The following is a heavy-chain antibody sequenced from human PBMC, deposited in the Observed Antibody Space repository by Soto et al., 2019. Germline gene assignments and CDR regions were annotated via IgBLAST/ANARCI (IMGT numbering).Heavy chain of an antibody. CDR3: ARRGYDYVWGDEYYGMDV. CDR2: IDPSDSYT. J-gene: IGHJ6*02. D-gene: IGHD3-16*01. CDR1: GYSFTSYW. V-gene: IGHV5-10-1*01. Sequence: PGESLKISCKGSGYSFTSYWISWVRQMPGKGLEWMGRIDPSDSYTNYSPSFQGHVTISADKSISTAYLQWSSLKASDTAMYYCARRGYDYVWGDEYYGMDVWGQGTTVTVSS.